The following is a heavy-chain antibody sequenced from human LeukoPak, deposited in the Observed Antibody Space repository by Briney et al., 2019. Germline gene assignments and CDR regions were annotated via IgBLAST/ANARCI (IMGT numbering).Heavy chain of an antibody. V-gene: IGHV1-2*02. CDR2: INPNSGGT. J-gene: IGHJ4*02. D-gene: IGHD3-22*01. CDR1: GYTFTGYY. CDR3: ARGPYYDSSGYYADFDY. Sequence: ASVKVSCKASGYTFTGYYMHWVRQAPGQGLEWMGWINPNSGGTNYAQKFQGRVTMTRDTSISTAYMELSRLRSDDTAVYYCARGPYYDSSGYYADFDYWGQGTLVTVSS.